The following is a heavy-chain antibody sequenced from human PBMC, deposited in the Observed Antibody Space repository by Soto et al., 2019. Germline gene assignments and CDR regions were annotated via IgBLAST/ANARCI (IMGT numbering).Heavy chain of an antibody. D-gene: IGHD2-2*01. CDR3: ARAPPLPLQYIVVVPAAPRFNYGMDV. CDR1: GFTFSSYS. CDR2: ISSSSSYI. V-gene: IGHV3-21*01. J-gene: IGHJ6*02. Sequence: GGSLSLSCASSGFTFSSYSMNWVRQAPGKGLEWVSSISSSSSYIYYADSVKGRFTISRDNAKNSLYLQMNSLRAEDTAVYYCARAPPLPLQYIVVVPAAPRFNYGMDVWGQGTMVTVSS.